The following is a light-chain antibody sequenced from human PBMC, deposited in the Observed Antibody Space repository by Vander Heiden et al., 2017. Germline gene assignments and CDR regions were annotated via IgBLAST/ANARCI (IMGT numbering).Light chain of an antibody. CDR2: KAS. CDR3: HQYNSWT. Sequence: DIQMTQSPSTLSASVGDRVTITCRASQNPGKAPKLLIYKASSLESGVPSRCSGSGSGTEFTRTISCLHPDDFATYYCHQYNSWTFGQGTKVEIK. CDR1: Q. V-gene: IGKV1-5*03. J-gene: IGKJ1*01.